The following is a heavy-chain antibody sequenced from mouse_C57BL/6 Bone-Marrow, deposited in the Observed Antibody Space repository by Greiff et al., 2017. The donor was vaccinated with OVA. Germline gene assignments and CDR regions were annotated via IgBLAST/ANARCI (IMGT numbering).Heavy chain of an antibody. D-gene: IGHD4-1*01. Sequence: EVQLVESGGGLVKPGGSLTLSCAASGFTFSSYAMSWVRQTPEKRLEWVATISDGGSYTYYPDNVKGRFTISRDTAKNNLYLQRSNLESEDTDMYYCARRLLGFDYWGQGTTLTVSS. CDR2: ISDGGSYT. J-gene: IGHJ2*01. CDR3: ARRLLGFDY. CDR1: GFTFSSYA. V-gene: IGHV5-4*01.